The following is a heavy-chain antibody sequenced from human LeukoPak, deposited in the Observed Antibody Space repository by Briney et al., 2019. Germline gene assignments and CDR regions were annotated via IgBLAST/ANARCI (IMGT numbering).Heavy chain of an antibody. V-gene: IGHV3-48*03. J-gene: IGHJ4*02. Sequence: GGSLILSCAASGFTLSSYEMNWVRQAPGKGLEWVSYISSSGSTIYYADSVKGRFTISRDNAKNSLYLQMNSLRAEDTAVYYCARGKVRYYYDSSGYMDYWGQGTLVTVSS. CDR3: ARGKVRYYYDSSGYMDY. CDR1: GFTLSSYE. CDR2: ISSSGSTI. D-gene: IGHD3-22*01.